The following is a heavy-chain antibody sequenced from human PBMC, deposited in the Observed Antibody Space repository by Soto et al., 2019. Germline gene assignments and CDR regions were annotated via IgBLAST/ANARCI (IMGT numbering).Heavy chain of an antibody. CDR1: GYTFTSYG. Sequence: GASVKVSCKASGYTFTSYGISWVRQAPGQGLEWMGWISAYNGNTNYAQKLQGRVTMTTDTSTSTAYMELRSLRSDDTAVYYCARMTRRICGGDCYYFDYGGQGTLVTVSS. V-gene: IGHV1-18*01. D-gene: IGHD2-21*02. CDR2: ISAYNGNT. J-gene: IGHJ4*02. CDR3: ARMTRRICGGDCYYFDY.